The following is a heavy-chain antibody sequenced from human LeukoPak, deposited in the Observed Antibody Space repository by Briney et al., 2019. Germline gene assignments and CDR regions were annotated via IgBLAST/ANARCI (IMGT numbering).Heavy chain of an antibody. D-gene: IGHD6-19*01. J-gene: IGHJ1*01. CDR3: ARDFGSGWYGFFQH. V-gene: IGHV3-21*05. CDR2: VSSSSSYT. Sequence: GGSLRLSCAASGFTLSSYSMNWVRQAPGKGLEWVSYVSSSSSYTNYADSVKGRFTISRDNAKNSLYLQMNSLRAEDTAVYYCARDFGSGWYGFFQHWGQGTLVTVSS. CDR1: GFTLSSYS.